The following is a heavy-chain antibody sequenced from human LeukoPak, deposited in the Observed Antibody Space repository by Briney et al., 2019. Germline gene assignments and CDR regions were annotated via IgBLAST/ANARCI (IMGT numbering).Heavy chain of an antibody. CDR2: MNPNSGNT. D-gene: IGHD2-21*02. Sequence: ASVKVSCKASGYTFTSYDINWVRQATGQGLEWMGWMNPNSGNTGYAQKFQGRVTMTRNTSISTAYMELSSLRSEDTAVYYCARVPCGGDCHGDQNNAFDIWGQGTMVTVSS. CDR1: GYTFTSYD. V-gene: IGHV1-8*01. J-gene: IGHJ3*02. CDR3: ARVPCGGDCHGDQNNAFDI.